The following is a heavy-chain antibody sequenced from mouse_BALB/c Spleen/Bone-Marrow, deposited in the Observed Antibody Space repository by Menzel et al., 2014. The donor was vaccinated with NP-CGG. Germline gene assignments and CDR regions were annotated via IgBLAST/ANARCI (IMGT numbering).Heavy chain of an antibody. Sequence: DVLLQESGAELVKPGASLKLSCAASGFTFSNHGMSWVRQTPDKRLEWVATICSGGSYTYYPDSMKGRYTNAKDNAKNTLYLQMSRLKSKDTAMDYCARRDGRTMDYWGQGTSVTVSS. CDR2: ICSGGSYT. D-gene: IGHD2-3*01. J-gene: IGHJ4*01. V-gene: IGHV5-6*01. CDR1: GFTFSNHG. CDR3: ARRDGRTMDY.